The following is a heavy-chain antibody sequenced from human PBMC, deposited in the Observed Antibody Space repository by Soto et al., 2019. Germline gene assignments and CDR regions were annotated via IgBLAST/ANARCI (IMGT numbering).Heavy chain of an antibody. J-gene: IGHJ4*02. Sequence: QVQLVQSGAEVKKPGSSVKVSCKASGGTFSSYAISWVRQAPGQGLEWMGGITPIFGTANYAQKFQGRVTITADEXTXTXXRELSGLRAEDTAWYYCAGGGYCSGGSWYVNSFDYWGQGTLVTVSS. CDR1: GGTFSSYA. V-gene: IGHV1-69*12. D-gene: IGHD2-15*01. CDR2: ITPIFGTA. CDR3: AGGGYCSGGSWYVNSFDY.